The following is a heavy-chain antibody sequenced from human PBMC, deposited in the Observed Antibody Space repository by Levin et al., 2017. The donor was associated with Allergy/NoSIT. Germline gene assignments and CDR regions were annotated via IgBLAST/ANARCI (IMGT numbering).Heavy chain of an antibody. V-gene: IGHV3-13*04. D-gene: IGHD2-2*01. CDR2: IGTAGDT. J-gene: IGHJ4*02. CDR3: ARVTCSSTSCQFDY. CDR1: GFTFSSYD. Sequence: ETLSLTCAASGFTFSSYDMHWVRQATGKGLEWVSAIGTAGDTYYPGSVKGRFTISRENAKNSLYLQMNSLRAGDTAVYYCARVTCSSTSCQFDYWGQGTLVTVSS.